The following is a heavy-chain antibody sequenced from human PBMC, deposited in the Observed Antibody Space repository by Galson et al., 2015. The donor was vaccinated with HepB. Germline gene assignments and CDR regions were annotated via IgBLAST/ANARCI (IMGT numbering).Heavy chain of an antibody. Sequence: SLRLSCAASGFTFSNCAMSWVRQSPGKGLEWVSGLSGSGGSTYYADSVKGRFTISRDNSKNTLYLQMNSLRAEDTAVYYCAKGVSGRGYYYYYGMDVWGQGTTVTVSS. V-gene: IGHV3-23*01. J-gene: IGHJ6*02. CDR1: GFTFSNCA. D-gene: IGHD2-15*01. CDR2: LSGSGGST. CDR3: AKGVSGRGYYYYYGMDV.